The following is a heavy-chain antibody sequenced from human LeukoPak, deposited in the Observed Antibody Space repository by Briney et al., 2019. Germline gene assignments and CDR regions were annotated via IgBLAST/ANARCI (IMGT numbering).Heavy chain of an antibody. Sequence: GSLRLSCAASGFTFSTYWMHWVRQAPGKGLVWVSRMNNDGSIRDYADSVKGRFTISRDNAKNTLYLQMNSLRVEDTAVYYCARDQLEPSRWFDYWGQGTLVTVSS. CDR3: ARDQLEPSRWFDY. J-gene: IGHJ4*02. CDR1: GFTFSTYW. CDR2: MNNDGSIR. D-gene: IGHD1-1*01. V-gene: IGHV3-74*01.